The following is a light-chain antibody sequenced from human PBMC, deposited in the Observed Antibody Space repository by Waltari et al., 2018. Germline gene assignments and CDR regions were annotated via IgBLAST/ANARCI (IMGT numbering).Light chain of an antibody. V-gene: IGKV3-15*01. CDR3: QQYNKWPT. J-gene: IGKJ4*01. Sequence: EIVMTQSPATLSVSPGERATLSCRASQSVSIDLVWYQQKPGQAPRLLIYGASTRATGVPARFSGSGSGTDFTLTISSLQSEDVAICYCQQYNKWPTFGGGTKVDIK. CDR1: QSVSID. CDR2: GAS.